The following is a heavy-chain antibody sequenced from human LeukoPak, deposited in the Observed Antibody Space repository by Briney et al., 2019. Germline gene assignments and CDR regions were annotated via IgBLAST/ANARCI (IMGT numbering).Heavy chain of an antibody. CDR3: ARGPAYGDFTDFFDY. CDR2: IKQDGSEQ. Sequence: GGSLRLSCAASGFTFSSHWMTWVRQAPGKGLEWVANIKQDGSEQYNVDSVKGRFTISRDNAKNSLYLRMNSLRAEDTAVYYCARGPAYGDFTDFFDYWGQGTLVTVSS. V-gene: IGHV3-7*01. CDR1: GFTFSSHW. D-gene: IGHD4-17*01. J-gene: IGHJ4*02.